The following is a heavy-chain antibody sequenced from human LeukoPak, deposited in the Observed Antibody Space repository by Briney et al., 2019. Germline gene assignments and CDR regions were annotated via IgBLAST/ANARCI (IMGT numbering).Heavy chain of an antibody. J-gene: IGHJ4*02. Sequence: SETLSLTCTVSGGSISSYYWSWIRQPAGKGLEWIGRIYTSGSTNYNPSLKSRVTMSVDTSKNRSSLKLSSVTAADTAVYYCASTLYSYGTDYFDYWGQGTLVTVSS. CDR1: GGSISSYY. V-gene: IGHV4-4*07. CDR3: ASTLYSYGTDYFDY. D-gene: IGHD5-18*01. CDR2: IYTSGST.